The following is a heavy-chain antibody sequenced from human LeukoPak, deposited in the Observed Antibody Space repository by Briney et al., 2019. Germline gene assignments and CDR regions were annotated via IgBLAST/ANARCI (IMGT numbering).Heavy chain of an antibody. CDR1: GFSFSGYG. V-gene: IGHV3-33*01. Sequence: GRSLRLSCAASGFSFSGYGMHWVRQAPGKGLEWVAVIWNDGSNKYYADSVKGRLTISRDTSKNTLFLQMNSLRAEDTAVYYCVRNYGSGIYGYGLEVWGQGTTVTVSS. CDR3: VRNYGSGIYGYGLEV. D-gene: IGHD3-10*01. CDR2: IWNDGSNK. J-gene: IGHJ6*02.